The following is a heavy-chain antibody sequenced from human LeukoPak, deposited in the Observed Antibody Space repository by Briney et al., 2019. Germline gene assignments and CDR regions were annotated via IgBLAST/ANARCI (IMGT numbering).Heavy chain of an antibody. V-gene: IGHV3-11*05. J-gene: IGHJ4*02. CDR3: ARAGDTMVTTGNLDY. CDR2: ISDSSSYT. D-gene: IGHD4-17*01. Sequence: PGGSLRLSCAASGFTFSDYYMSWIRQAPGKGLEWVSYISDSSSYTNYADSIKGRFTISRDNARSSVSLQMNSLRAEDRAVYYCARAGDTMVTTGNLDYWGQGTLVTVSS. CDR1: GFTFSDYY.